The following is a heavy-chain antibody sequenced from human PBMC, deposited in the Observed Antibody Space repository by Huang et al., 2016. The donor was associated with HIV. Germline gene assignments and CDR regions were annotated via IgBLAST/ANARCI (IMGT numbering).Heavy chain of an antibody. D-gene: IGHD3-3*01. CDR1: GYSFASHG. CDR2: ISDNGRTK. Sequence: VQLEQSGGDLVQPGESLKISCLGSGYSFASHGMIWVRQAPGKAPEWLSDISDNGRTKHYADSVKGRFTISRDNGKNFLYLQMNSLKIDDTATYFCARDGGYNFWTGYPTYSFDFWGQGVQVTVSS. J-gene: IGHJ4*02. V-gene: IGHV3-48*03. CDR3: ARDGGYNFWTGYPTYSFDF.